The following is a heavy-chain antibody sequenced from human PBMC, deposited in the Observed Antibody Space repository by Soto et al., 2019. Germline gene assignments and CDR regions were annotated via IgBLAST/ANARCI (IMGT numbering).Heavy chain of an antibody. J-gene: IGHJ4*02. CDR2: ISSSSSYI. CDR3: ARDMGPGGHDY. Sequence: EVQLVESGGGLVKPGVSLRLSCAASGFTFSSYSMNWVRQAPGKGPEWVSSISSSSSYIYYADSVKGRFTISRDNAKNSLYLQMNSLSAEDTAVYYCARDMGPGGHDYWGQGTLVTVSS. V-gene: IGHV3-21*01. CDR1: GFTFSSYS. D-gene: IGHD3-10*01.